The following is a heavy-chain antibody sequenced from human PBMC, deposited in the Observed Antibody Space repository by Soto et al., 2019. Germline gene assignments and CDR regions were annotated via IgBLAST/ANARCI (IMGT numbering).Heavy chain of an antibody. D-gene: IGHD3-3*01. V-gene: IGHV4-4*07. Sequence: SVTLSLTCTVSGGAINSYYWTWIRQPAGKGLEWIGRIYSSGSTKYNPSLQSRVTMSLDTSKNQFSLRLTSVTAADTAVYYCARGQRFSDWFDPWGQGTLVTVSS. CDR3: ARGQRFSDWFDP. CDR1: GGAINSYY. J-gene: IGHJ5*02. CDR2: IYSSGST.